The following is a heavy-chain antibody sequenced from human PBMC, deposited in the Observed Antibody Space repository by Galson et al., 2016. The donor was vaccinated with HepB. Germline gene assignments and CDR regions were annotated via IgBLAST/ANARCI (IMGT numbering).Heavy chain of an antibody. J-gene: IGHJ4*02. D-gene: IGHD3-9*01. CDR3: ATLQAHGGSDWSIEY. Sequence: SETLSLTCTVSGASITNANYYWGWIRQPPGKGLEWIASIYHSSSTSHDPSPTSRVTMSVDTSRSQFSLQLTSVTGTDTAVYYWATLQAHGGSDWSIEYWGQGALVPVSS. CDR1: GASITNANYY. CDR2: IYHSSST. V-gene: IGHV4-39*01.